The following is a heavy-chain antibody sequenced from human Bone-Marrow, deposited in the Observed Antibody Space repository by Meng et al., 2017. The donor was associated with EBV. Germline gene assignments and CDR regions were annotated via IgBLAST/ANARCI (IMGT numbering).Heavy chain of an antibody. CDR2: LIPKSGVP. Sequence: QLQWVQSGAEVKKPGSSVKVSRKTSGGTFSSYAGSWVRQAPGQGLEWMGGLIPKSGVPYFARKFQGRLTITADESTSTHYMDLTSLRSDDTAVYFCASESGRGFTPDYWGRGTLVTVSS. V-gene: IGHV1-69*01. CDR1: GGTFSSYA. D-gene: IGHD3-10*01. CDR3: ASESGRGFTPDY. J-gene: IGHJ4*02.